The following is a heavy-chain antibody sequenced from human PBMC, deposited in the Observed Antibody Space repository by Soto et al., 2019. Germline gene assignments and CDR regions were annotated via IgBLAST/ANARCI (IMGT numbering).Heavy chain of an antibody. Sequence: QVQLVDSGGGVVQPGKSLRLSCVASGFSFSTYAMDWVRQAPGKGLEWVAVIWNDGNTQYYADSVKGRFAISRDNSGNTMSLQMNSLRADDTAMYYCARGGKGSGSFSLDYWGQGTLVIVSS. D-gene: IGHD3-10*01. J-gene: IGHJ4*02. CDR2: IWNDGNTQ. CDR3: ARGGKGSGSFSLDY. V-gene: IGHV3-33*01. CDR1: GFSFSTYA.